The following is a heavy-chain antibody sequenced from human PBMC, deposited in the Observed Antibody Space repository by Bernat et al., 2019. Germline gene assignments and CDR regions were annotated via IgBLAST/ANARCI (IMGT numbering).Heavy chain of an antibody. Sequence: QVQLQESGPGLVKPSETLSLTCAVYGESFSGYYWSWIRQPPGKGLEWIGEINLSGSTNYNPSLKSRVTISVDTSKNQFSLKLRYVTAADTAVYYCARGRKVQQDLVHYFDYWGQGTLVTVSS. D-gene: IGHD3-10*01. CDR3: ARGRKVQQDLVHYFDY. J-gene: IGHJ4*02. V-gene: IGHV4-34*01. CDR2: INLSGST. CDR1: GESFSGYY.